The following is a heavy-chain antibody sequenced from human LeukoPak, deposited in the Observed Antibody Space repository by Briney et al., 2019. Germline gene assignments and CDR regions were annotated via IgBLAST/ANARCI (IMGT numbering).Heavy chain of an antibody. V-gene: IGHV4-39*01. CDR3: ARLCQVTTCPKFEN. CDR1: GDSLISGLCY. CDR2: VYYSGST. D-gene: IGHD2-21*02. J-gene: IGHJ4*02. Sequence: SETLSLTCTVSGDSLISGLCYWGWIRQPPGKGLTWIGSVYYSGSTLFSASFENRVAMPVDRSKNQFSLKLNSVTAADTATYYCARLCQVTTCPKFENWGQRFLVTVAS.